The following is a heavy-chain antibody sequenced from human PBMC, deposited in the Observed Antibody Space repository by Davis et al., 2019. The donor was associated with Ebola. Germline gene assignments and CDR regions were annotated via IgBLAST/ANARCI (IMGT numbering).Heavy chain of an antibody. CDR2: IYYSGST. Sequence: MPSETLSLTCTVSGGSIISSSSYWGWIRQPPGKGLEWIGYIYYSGSTNYNPSLKSRVTISVDTSKNQFSLKLSSVTAADTAVYYCARRLGYGDYCFDYWGQGSLVTVSS. CDR1: GGSIISSSSY. J-gene: IGHJ4*02. D-gene: IGHD4-17*01. CDR3: ARRLGYGDYCFDY. V-gene: IGHV4-61*05.